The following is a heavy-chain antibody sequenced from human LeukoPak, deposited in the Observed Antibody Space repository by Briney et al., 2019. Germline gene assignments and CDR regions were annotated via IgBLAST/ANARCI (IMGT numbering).Heavy chain of an antibody. J-gene: IGHJ1*01. Sequence: SETLSLTCTVSGGSISSGGYYWSWIRQPPGKGLEWIGEINHSGSTNYNPSLKSRVTISVDTSKNQFSLKLSSVTAADTAVYYCARERMVRGVSHWGQGTLVTVSS. D-gene: IGHD3-10*01. CDR2: INHSGST. V-gene: IGHV4-30-2*01. CDR1: GGSISSGGYY. CDR3: ARERMVRGVSH.